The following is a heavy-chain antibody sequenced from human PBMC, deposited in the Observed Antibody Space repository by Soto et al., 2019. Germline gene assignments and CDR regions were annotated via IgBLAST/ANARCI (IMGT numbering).Heavy chain of an antibody. CDR1: GFTFSSYG. Sequence: QVQLVESGGGVVQPGRSLRLSCAASGFTFSSYGMHWVRQAPGKGLEWVAVISYDGSNKYYADSVKGRFTISRDNTKNTLYLQMNSLRAEDTAVYYCARAGGLLLDYGGQGTLFTVSS. D-gene: IGHD2-15*01. CDR3: ARAGGLLLDY. J-gene: IGHJ4*02. CDR2: ISYDGSNK. V-gene: IGHV3-30*03.